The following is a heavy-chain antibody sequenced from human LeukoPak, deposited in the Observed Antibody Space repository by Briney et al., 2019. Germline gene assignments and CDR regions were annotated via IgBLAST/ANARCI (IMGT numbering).Heavy chain of an antibody. Sequence: PSETLSLTCTVSAGSLSNYYWSWIRQPPGKGVEWIGYIYDSGSTNYNPSLKSRVTISVDTSKNQFSLKLTSVTAADTAVYYCARCVRQLPREFDYWGQGTLVTVSS. CDR2: IYDSGST. CDR3: ARCVRQLPREFDY. D-gene: IGHD6-6*01. CDR1: AGSLSNYY. V-gene: IGHV4-59*01. J-gene: IGHJ4*02.